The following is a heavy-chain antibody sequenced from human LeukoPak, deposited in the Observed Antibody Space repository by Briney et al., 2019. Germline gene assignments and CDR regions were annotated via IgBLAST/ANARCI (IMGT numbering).Heavy chain of an antibody. CDR3: ARDQGSGWYGNWFDP. CDR1: GFTFSSYS. CDR2: ISSSSSYI. Sequence: PGGSLRLSCAASGFTFSSYSMNWVRQAPGKGLEWVSSISSSSSYIYYADSVKGRFTIFRDNAKNSLYLQMNSLRAEDTAVYYCARDQGSGWYGNWFDPWGQGTLVTVSS. V-gene: IGHV3-21*01. D-gene: IGHD6-19*01. J-gene: IGHJ5*02.